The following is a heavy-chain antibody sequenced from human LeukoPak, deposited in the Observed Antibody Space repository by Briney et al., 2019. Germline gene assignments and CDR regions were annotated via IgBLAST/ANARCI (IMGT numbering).Heavy chain of an antibody. CDR2: IIPIFGTA. D-gene: IGHD3-3*01. CDR1: GGTFSSYA. CDR3: ASSPAMRSFWSSPTPMNYYYYMDV. V-gene: IGHV1-69*01. J-gene: IGHJ6*03. Sequence: SVKVSCKASGGTFSSYAISWVRQAPGQGLEWMGGIIPIFGTANYAQKFQGRVTITADESTSTAYMELSSLRSEDTAVYYCASSPAMRSFWSSPTPMNYYYYMDVWGKGTTVTVSS.